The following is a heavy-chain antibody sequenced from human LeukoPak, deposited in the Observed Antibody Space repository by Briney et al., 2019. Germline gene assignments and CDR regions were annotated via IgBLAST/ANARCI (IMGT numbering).Heavy chain of an antibody. Sequence: GRSLRLSCAASGFTFDDCAMHWVRQAPGKGLEWVSGISWNSGSIGYADSVKGRFTISRDNAKNSLYLQMNSLRAEDMALYYCAKGGVVVVAATYFDYWGQGTLVTVSS. CDR2: ISWNSGSI. D-gene: IGHD2-15*01. CDR3: AKGGVVVVAATYFDY. CDR1: GFTFDDCA. J-gene: IGHJ4*02. V-gene: IGHV3-9*03.